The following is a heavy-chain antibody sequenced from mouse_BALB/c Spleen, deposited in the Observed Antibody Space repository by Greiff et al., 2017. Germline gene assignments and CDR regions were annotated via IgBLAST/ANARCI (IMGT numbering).Heavy chain of an antibody. D-gene: IGHD1-1*01. V-gene: IGHV1-54*01. Sequence: VQLQQSGAELVRPGTSVKVSCKASGYAFTNYLIEWVKQRPGQGLEWIGVINPGSGGTNYNEKFKGKATLTADKSSSTAYMQLSSLTSDDSAVYYCNPHYYGSSYDAMDYWGQGTSVTVSS. J-gene: IGHJ4*01. CDR3: NPHYYGSSYDAMDY. CDR1: GYAFTNYL. CDR2: INPGSGGT.